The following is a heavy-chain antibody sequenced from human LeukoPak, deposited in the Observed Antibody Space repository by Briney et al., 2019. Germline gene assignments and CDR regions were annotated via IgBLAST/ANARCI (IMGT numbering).Heavy chain of an antibody. CDR1: GYSISSGYY. CDR2: INHSGST. J-gene: IGHJ4*02. CDR3: ARVGHYYDSSGYYFDY. D-gene: IGHD3-22*01. Sequence: SETLSLTCTVSGYSISSGYYWGWIRQPPGKGLEWIGEINHSGSTNYNPSLKSRDTISVDTSKNQFSLKLSSVTAADTAVYYCARVGHYYDSSGYYFDYWGQGTLVTVSS. V-gene: IGHV4-38-2*02.